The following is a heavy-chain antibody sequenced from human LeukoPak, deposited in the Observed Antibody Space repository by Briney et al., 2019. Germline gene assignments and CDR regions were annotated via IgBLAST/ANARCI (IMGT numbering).Heavy chain of an antibody. CDR2: ISGSGGST. CDR3: AKALARNPYYYYYYMDV. J-gene: IGHJ6*03. D-gene: IGHD1-14*01. Sequence: GGSLRLSCAASGFTFSSYAMSWVRQAPGKGLEWVSAISGSGGSTYYADSVKGRFTISRDNSKNTLYLQMNSLRAEDTAVYYCAKALARNPYYYYYYMDVCGKGTTVTVSS. CDR1: GFTFSSYA. V-gene: IGHV3-23*01.